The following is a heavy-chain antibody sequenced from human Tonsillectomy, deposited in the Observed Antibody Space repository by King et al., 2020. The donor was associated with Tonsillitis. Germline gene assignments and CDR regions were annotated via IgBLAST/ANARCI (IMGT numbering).Heavy chain of an antibody. CDR2: IKSKTDGGTT. Sequence: VQLVQSGGGLVKPGGSLTLSCGASGLTFSNAWMTWVRQDPGKGLEWVGRIKSKTDGGTTDYAAPVKGRFTISRDDSKNTLFLQMNSLKTEDTAVYYCTTRDSATGAFDIWGQGTMVTVSS. CDR3: TTRDSATGAFDI. CDR1: GLTFSNAW. J-gene: IGHJ3*02. V-gene: IGHV3-15*01. D-gene: IGHD2-21*01.